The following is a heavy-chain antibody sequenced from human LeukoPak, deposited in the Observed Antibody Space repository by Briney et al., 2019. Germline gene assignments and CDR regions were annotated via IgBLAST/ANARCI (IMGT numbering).Heavy chain of an antibody. V-gene: IGHV3-11*01. J-gene: IGHJ4*02. CDR3: AREGRGYYGDFDY. CDR1: GFSFSDYD. D-gene: IGHD3-22*01. CDR2: IRNAGSTI. Sequence: GGSLRLSCSASGFSFSDYDMNWIRQAPGKGLEWVSYIRNAGSTIYDADSVKGRFSISRDNARNSLYLQMNSLRAEDTAVYYCAREGRGYYGDFDYWGQGTLVTVSS.